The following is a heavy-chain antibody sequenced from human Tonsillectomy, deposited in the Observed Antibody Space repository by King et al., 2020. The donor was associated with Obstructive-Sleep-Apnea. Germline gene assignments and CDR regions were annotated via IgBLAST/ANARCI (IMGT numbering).Heavy chain of an antibody. J-gene: IGHJ5*02. CDR1: GYTFTSYY. D-gene: IGHD6-13*01. V-gene: IGHV1-46*01. CDR3: ARHIPAGGGGNWFDP. CDR2: INPSTGST. Sequence: VQLVQSGAEVKKPGASVKVSCKASGYTFTSYYMHWVRQAPGQGLEWMGIINPSTGSTSYAQKFQGRVTMTGDTSTTTVYMELSSLRSEDTAVYFCARHIPAGGGGNWFDPWGQGTLVTVSS.